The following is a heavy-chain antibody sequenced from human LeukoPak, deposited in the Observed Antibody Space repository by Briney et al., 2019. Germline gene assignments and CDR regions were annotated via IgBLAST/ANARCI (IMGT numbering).Heavy chain of an antibody. D-gene: IGHD3-9*01. Sequence: ASVKVSCKASGYTFSGYYMHWVRQAPGQGVEWMGWINPNSGDTNYAQKFQGRVTMTRDTSITTAYMELTRLRSDDTAMYYCARGLGHDYWGQGTLVTVSS. V-gene: IGHV1-2*02. CDR2: INPNSGDT. J-gene: IGHJ4*02. CDR3: ARGLGHDY. CDR1: GYTFSGYY.